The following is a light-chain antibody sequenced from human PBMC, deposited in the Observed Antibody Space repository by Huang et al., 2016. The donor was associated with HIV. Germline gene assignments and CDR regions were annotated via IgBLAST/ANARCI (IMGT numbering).Light chain of an antibody. J-gene: IGKJ5*01. CDR3: QQLNSYPIT. CDR1: QGISSY. V-gene: IGKV1-9*01. Sequence: IQLTQSPSSLSASVGDRVTITCRASQGISSYLAWYQQKPGKAPKHLIYAASTLQSGVPSRFSGSGSGTDFTLTSSSLQPEDFATYYCQQLNSYPITFGQGTRLEIK. CDR2: AAS.